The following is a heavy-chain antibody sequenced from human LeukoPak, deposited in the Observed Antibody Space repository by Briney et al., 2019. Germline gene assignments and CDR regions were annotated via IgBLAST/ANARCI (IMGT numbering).Heavy chain of an antibody. CDR1: GFTFDDYS. Sequence: SLRLSCAASGFTFDDYSMHWVRQAPGKGLEWVSGISLNSGSIGYADSVKGRFTLSRDNAKKSLYLQINSLRAEDTALYYCAKGPISPGYDFWGGYQPFDYWGQGTLVTVSS. V-gene: IGHV3-9*01. CDR2: ISLNSGSI. CDR3: AKGPISPGYDFWGGYQPFDY. D-gene: IGHD3-3*01. J-gene: IGHJ4*02.